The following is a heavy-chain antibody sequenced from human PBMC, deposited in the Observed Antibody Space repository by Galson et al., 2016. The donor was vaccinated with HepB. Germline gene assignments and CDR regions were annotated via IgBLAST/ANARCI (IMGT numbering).Heavy chain of an antibody. V-gene: IGHV4-34*01. J-gene: IGHJ4*02. CDR1: DGSIANNF. CDR3: TRDLSDGGGIYYQAFDS. D-gene: IGHD4-23*01. CDR2: VSHIGST. Sequence: ETLSLTCAVSDGSIANNFWHWVRQTPGKGLEWIGEVSHIGSTNLNPSLKSRLTMSVDTSNNQFSLKLTSVTAADTAVYYCTRDLSDGGGIYYQAFDSWGQGTLVTVSS.